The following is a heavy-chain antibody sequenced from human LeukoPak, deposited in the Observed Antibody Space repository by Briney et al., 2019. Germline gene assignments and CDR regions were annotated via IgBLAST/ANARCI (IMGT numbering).Heavy chain of an antibody. CDR1: GGSMSSSSYY. CDR2: IYYSGST. CDR3: ARHSTLGFGELLSWFDP. D-gene: IGHD3-10*01. Sequence: PSETLSLTCTVSGGSMSSSSYYWGWIRQPPGKGLEWIGRIYYSGSTYYNPSLKSRVTISVDTSKNQFSLKLSSVTAADTAVYYCARHSTLGFGELLSWFDPWGQGTLVTVSS. J-gene: IGHJ5*02. V-gene: IGHV4-39*01.